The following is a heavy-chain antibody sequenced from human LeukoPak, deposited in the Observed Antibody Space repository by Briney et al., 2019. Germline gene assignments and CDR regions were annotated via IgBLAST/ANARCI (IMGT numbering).Heavy chain of an antibody. D-gene: IGHD6-19*01. CDR2: IYYSGST. CDR1: GFTFNNYN. J-gene: IGHJ5*02. Sequence: KPGGSLRLSCAASGFTFNNYNMNWVRQAPGKGLEWIGYIYYSGSTNYNPSLKSRVTISVDTSKNQFSLKLSSVTAADTAVYYCARDFLARYSSGWFRWFDPWGQGTLVTVSS. V-gene: IGHV4-59*01. CDR3: ARDFLARYSSGWFRWFDP.